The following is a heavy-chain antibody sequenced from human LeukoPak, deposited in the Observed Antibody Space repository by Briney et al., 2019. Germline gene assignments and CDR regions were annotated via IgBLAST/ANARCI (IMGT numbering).Heavy chain of an antibody. CDR1: GFTFSSYW. Sequence: GGSLRLSCAASGFTFSSYWMYWVRQGPGKGLVWVSRINSDGSSTSYADSVKGRFSISRDNAKNTLYLQMNSLRAEDTAVYYCAGEAGADYYDSSGYYPDYWGQGTLVTVSS. CDR3: AGEAGADYYDSSGYYPDY. CDR2: INSDGSST. J-gene: IGHJ4*02. V-gene: IGHV3-74*01. D-gene: IGHD3-22*01.